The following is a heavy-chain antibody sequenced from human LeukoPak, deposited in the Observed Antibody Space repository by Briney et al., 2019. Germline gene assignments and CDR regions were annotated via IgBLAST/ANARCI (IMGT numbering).Heavy chain of an antibody. J-gene: IGHJ3*02. Sequence: GGSLRLSCAASGFTFSSYGMHWVRQAPGKGLEWVAVISYDGSNKYYADSVKGRFTISRDNSKNTLYLQMNSLRAEDTAVYYCAKDGRIDYAHAFDIWGQGTMVTVSS. D-gene: IGHD4-17*01. CDR1: GFTFSSYG. CDR3: AKDGRIDYAHAFDI. V-gene: IGHV3-30*18. CDR2: ISYDGSNK.